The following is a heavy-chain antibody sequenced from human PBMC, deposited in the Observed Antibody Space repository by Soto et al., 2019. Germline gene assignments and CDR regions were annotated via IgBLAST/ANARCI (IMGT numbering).Heavy chain of an antibody. CDR2: INPSGGST. Sequence: QVQLVQSGAGVKKPGASVKVSCKASGYTFTRYYMHWVRQAPGQGLEWMGIINPSGGSTSYAQKSQGRVTMTRDTSTSTVYMEMSSLRSEDTAVYYCASGDQLLPNDYWGQGTLVTVSS. CDR1: GYTFTRYY. J-gene: IGHJ4*02. V-gene: IGHV1-46*03. CDR3: ASGDQLLPNDY. D-gene: IGHD2-2*01.